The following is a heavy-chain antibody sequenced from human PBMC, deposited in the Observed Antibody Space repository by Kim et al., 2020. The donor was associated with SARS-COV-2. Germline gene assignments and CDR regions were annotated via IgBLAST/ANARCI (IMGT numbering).Heavy chain of an antibody. V-gene: IGHV4-34*01. D-gene: IGHD3-9*01. CDR3: ARGLRYFDWFSESKKYYFDY. CDR1: GGSFSGYY. CDR2: INHSGST. J-gene: IGHJ4*02. Sequence: SETLSLTCAVYGGSFSGYYWSWIRQPPGKGLEWIGEINHSGSTNYNPSLKSRVTISVDTSKNQFSLKLSSVTAADTAVYYCARGLRYFDWFSESKKYYFDYWGQGTLVTVSS.